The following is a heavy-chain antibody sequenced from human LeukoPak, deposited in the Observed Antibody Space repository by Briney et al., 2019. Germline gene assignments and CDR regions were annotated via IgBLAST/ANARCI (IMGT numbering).Heavy chain of an antibody. J-gene: IGHJ6*03. CDR1: GFTFSSYA. D-gene: IGHD1-26*01. V-gene: IGHV3-23*01. Sequence: PGGSLRLSCAASGFTFSSYAMSWVRQAPGKGLEWVSAISGSGGSTYYADSVKGRFTISRDNSKNTLYLQTNSLRAEDTAVYYCAKGSWHQAAILDYYYYMDVWGKGTTVTVSS. CDR2: ISGSGGST. CDR3: AKGSWHQAAILDYYYYMDV.